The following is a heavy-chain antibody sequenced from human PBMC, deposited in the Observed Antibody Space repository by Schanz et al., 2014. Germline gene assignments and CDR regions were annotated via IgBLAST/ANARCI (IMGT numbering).Heavy chain of an antibody. CDR2: ISRDGTTS. V-gene: IGHV3-11*04. J-gene: IGHJ4*02. D-gene: IGHD3-3*01. CDR1: GFIFNDYY. CDR3: ARDKGGYYPFDY. Sequence: VQLVESGGGLVKPGGSLRLSCAASGFIFNDYYMNWIRQAPGKGLEWLSYISRDGTTSYYADSVKGRFTISRDNSKNTLYLQMNSLRAEDTAVYYCARDKGGYYPFDYWGQGTLVTVSS.